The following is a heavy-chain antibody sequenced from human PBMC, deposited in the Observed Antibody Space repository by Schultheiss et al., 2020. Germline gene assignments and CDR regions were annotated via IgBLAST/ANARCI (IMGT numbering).Heavy chain of an antibody. D-gene: IGHD6-19*01. CDR2: ISYDGSNK. CDR1: GFTFSSYA. CDR3: ARDGRWQWLAYYFDY. V-gene: IGHV3-30-3*01. Sequence: GGSLRLSCAASGFTFSSYAMHWVRQAPGKGLEWVAVISYDGSNKYYADSVKGRFTISRDNSKNTLYLQMNSLRAEDTAVYYCARDGRWQWLAYYFDYWGQGTLVTVSS. J-gene: IGHJ4*02.